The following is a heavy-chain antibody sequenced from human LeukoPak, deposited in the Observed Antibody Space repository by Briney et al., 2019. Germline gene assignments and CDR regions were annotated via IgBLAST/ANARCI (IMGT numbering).Heavy chain of an antibody. D-gene: IGHD3-10*01. Sequence: ASVKVSCKAFGYTFTSNYMHWVRQAPGQGPEWMGVISPSGGSTTYAQKFQGRVTLTRDMSTSTDYLELSSLRSEDTAVYYCATLGSVLLWFGESPRAYNWFDPWGQGTLVTVSS. V-gene: IGHV1-46*01. CDR2: ISPSGGST. CDR3: ATLGSVLLWFGESPRAYNWFDP. J-gene: IGHJ5*02. CDR1: GYTFTSNY.